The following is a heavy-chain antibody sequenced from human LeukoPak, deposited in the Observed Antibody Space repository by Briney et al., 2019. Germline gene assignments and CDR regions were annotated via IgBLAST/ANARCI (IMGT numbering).Heavy chain of an antibody. CDR1: GGPINNYY. CDR3: ARSGGTWIYNY. D-gene: IGHD1-7*01. J-gene: IGHJ4*02. V-gene: IGHV4-59*01. Sequence: SEPLSLTCTVSGGPINNYYERYLREPPGRTRECIGYIYDSGNSNYSPSLKSRVTISVDTSKNQFSLKLTSVTAADTAVYYCARSGGTWIYNYWGQGTLVTVSS. CDR2: IYDSGNS.